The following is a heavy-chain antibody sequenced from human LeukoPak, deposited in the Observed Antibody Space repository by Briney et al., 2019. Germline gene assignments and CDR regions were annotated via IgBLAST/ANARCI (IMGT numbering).Heavy chain of an antibody. V-gene: IGHV3-21*01. CDR2: ISSSSSYI. D-gene: IGHD4-23*01. CDR1: GFTFSSYS. J-gene: IGHJ4*02. CDR3: ARDGYGGYFDY. Sequence: GGSLRLSCAASGFTFSSYSMNWVRQAPGKGLEWVSSISSSSSYIYYADSVKGQFTISRDNAKNSLYLQMNSLRAEDTAVYYCARDGYGGYFDYWGQGTLVTVSS.